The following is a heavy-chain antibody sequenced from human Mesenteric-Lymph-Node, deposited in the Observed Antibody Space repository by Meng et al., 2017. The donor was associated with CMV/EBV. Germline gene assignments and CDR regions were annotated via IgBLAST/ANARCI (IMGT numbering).Heavy chain of an antibody. Sequence: GGSLRLSCAASGFTFSSYSMNWVRQAPGKGLEWVSSISSSSSYIYYADSVKGRFTISRDNAKNSLYLQMNSLRAEDTAVYYCASLVVVPADYYDYSMDVWGQGTTVTVSS. CDR2: ISSSSSYI. CDR1: GFTFSSYS. V-gene: IGHV3-21*04. J-gene: IGHJ6*02. CDR3: ASLVVVPADYYDYSMDV. D-gene: IGHD2-2*01.